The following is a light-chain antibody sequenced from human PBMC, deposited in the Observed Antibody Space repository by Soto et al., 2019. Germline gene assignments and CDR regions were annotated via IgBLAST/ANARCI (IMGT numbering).Light chain of an antibody. Sequence: QSVLTHPPSASGSPGQSVTISCTGATSDIGGYNYVSWYQQHPGKAPKVIIYEVNKRPSGVPDRFSGSKSANTASLTVSGLQAEDEADYYCSSYAGSSSVVFGGGTKLTVL. V-gene: IGLV2-8*01. CDR1: TSDIGGYNY. CDR3: SSYAGSSSVV. CDR2: EVN. J-gene: IGLJ2*01.